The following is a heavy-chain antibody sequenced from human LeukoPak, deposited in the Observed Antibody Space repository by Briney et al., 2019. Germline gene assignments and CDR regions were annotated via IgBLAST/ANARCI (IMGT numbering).Heavy chain of an antibody. J-gene: IGHJ4*02. V-gene: IGHV3-64*01. CDR3: ARAAYYDILTGPFDY. Sequence: PGGSLRLSCAASGFTFSSYAMHWVRQAPGKGLEYVSAISSNGGSTYYANSVKGRFTISRDNSKNTLYLQMGSLRAEDMAVYYCARAAYYDILTGPFDYWGQGTLVTVSS. D-gene: IGHD3-9*01. CDR1: GFTFSSYA. CDR2: ISSNGGST.